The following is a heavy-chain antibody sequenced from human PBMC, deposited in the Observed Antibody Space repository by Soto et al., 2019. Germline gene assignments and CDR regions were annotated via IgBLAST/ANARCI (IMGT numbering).Heavy chain of an antibody. CDR1: GDSVSSNTAA. CDR3: AETTSLQWYYMDV. V-gene: IGHV6-1*01. Sequence: QLQQSGPGLVQPSQTLSLTCVISGDSVSSNTAAWNWIRQSPSGGLEWLGRTYYRSRWYNDYAVAVRGLITITQDTSENHLSLNFYSVTPEDTAFYCGAETTSLQWYYMDVWGRGTSVTVSS. J-gene: IGHJ6*03. CDR2: TYYRSRWYN. D-gene: IGHD1-7*01.